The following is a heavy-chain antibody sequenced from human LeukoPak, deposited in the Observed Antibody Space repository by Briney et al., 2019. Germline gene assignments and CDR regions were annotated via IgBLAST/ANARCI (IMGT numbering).Heavy chain of an antibody. Sequence: PSETLSLTCTVSGGSISSYYWSWIRQPPGKGLEWIGYIYYSGSTNYNPSLKSRVTISVDTSKNQFSLKLSSVTAADTAVYYCASSYGDLYYFDYWGQGTLVTVSS. D-gene: IGHD4-17*01. CDR2: IYYSGST. CDR3: ASSYGDLYYFDY. CDR1: GGSISSYY. J-gene: IGHJ4*02. V-gene: IGHV4-59*01.